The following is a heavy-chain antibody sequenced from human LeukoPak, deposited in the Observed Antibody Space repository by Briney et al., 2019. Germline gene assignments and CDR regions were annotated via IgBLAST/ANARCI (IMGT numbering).Heavy chain of an antibody. V-gene: IGHV3-23*01. Sequence: TGGSLRLSCAASGFTFSSYAMSWVRQAPGKGLKWVSAISGSGGSTYYADSVKGRFTISRDNSKNTLYLQMNSLRAEDTAVYYCAKDAYYDSSGYLRDRYFDYWGQGTLVTVSS. CDR2: ISGSGGST. D-gene: IGHD3-22*01. CDR3: AKDAYYDSSGYLRDRYFDY. J-gene: IGHJ4*02. CDR1: GFTFSSYA.